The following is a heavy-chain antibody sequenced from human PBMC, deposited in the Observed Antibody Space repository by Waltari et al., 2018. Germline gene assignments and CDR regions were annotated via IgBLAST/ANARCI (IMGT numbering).Heavy chain of an antibody. D-gene: IGHD1-20*01. CDR3: ASITWGYYFDY. J-gene: IGHJ4*02. CDR1: GGSISSYY. V-gene: IGHV4-59*01. Sequence: QVQLQESGPGLVKPSETLSLTCTVSGGSISSYYWSWIRQPPGKGLEWIGYIYYSGSTNYNPSRKSRVTISVDTSKNQFSLKLSSVTAADTAVYYCASITWGYYFDYWGQGTLVTVSS. CDR2: IYYSGST.